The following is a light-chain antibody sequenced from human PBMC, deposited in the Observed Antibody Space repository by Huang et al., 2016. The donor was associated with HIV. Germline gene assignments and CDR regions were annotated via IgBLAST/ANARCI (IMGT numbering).Light chain of an antibody. V-gene: IGKV1-6*01. CDR2: KAS. Sequence: AIQMTQSPSSLSASVGDRVTITCRASEGIKKDLGWYQQKPGKAPKLLIYKASKLQGGVPSRFSGGGSDTDFTLTISSLQPEDFATYYCLQDYSYPLTFGGGTKVEFK. CDR3: LQDYSYPLT. J-gene: IGKJ4*01. CDR1: EGIKKD.